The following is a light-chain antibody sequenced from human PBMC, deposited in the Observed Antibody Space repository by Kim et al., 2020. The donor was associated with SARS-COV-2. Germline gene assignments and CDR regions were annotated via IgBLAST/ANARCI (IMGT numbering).Light chain of an antibody. V-gene: IGKV1-39*01. CDR2: GAS. CDR3: QQTFGTPPT. Sequence: DIQMTQSPYSLSASVGDRVTIACRASLSISEFLNWYQHKPGKAPNLLIYGASTLQSGVPSRFSGSGSGTDFTLTINSLQPEDFATYYCQQTFGTPPTFGQGTKLEI. CDR1: LSISEF. J-gene: IGKJ2*01.